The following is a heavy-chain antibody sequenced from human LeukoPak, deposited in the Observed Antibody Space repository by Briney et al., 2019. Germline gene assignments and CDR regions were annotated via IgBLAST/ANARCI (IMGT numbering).Heavy chain of an antibody. D-gene: IGHD5-18*01. J-gene: IGHJ3*02. CDR3: ARGGQGDGHSADEGFDI. Sequence: SQTLSLTCAISGDSVSSNSAAWNWIRQSPSRSLEWLGRTYYRSNWYNDYGVSVKSRININPDTSKNHFSLQLSSVTPEDTAVYYCARGGQGDGHSADEGFDIWGQGTMVTVS. CDR1: GDSVSSNSAA. CDR2: TYYRSNWYN. V-gene: IGHV6-1*01.